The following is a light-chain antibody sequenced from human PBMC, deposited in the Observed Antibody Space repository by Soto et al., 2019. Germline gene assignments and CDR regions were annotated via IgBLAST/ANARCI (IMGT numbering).Light chain of an antibody. J-gene: IGKJ3*01. V-gene: IGKV3D-20*02. Sequence: SFLTQSPATLSLSPGERATLSYRGSQTAISDYLAWYQQKPGQAPRLLIFGTSSRASGVPDRFSGSTSGTDFILTITRLEPEDFGVYYCQQGFTFGPGTRVDF. CDR3: QQGFT. CDR1: QTAISDY. CDR2: GTS.